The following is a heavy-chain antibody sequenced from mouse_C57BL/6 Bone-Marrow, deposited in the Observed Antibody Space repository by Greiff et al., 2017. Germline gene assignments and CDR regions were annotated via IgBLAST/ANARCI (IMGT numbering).Heavy chain of an antibody. D-gene: IGHD1-1*01. CDR3: TTHYGSSYYFDY. V-gene: IGHV14-4*01. J-gene: IGHJ2*01. Sequence: VQLQQSGAVLVRPGASVKLSCTASGFNIKDDYMHWVKQRPEQGLEWIGWIDPEIGDTEYASKFQGKATITADTSSNTAYLQLSSLTSEDTAVYYCTTHYGSSYYFDYWGQGTTLTVSS. CDR1: GFNIKDDY. CDR2: IDPEIGDT.